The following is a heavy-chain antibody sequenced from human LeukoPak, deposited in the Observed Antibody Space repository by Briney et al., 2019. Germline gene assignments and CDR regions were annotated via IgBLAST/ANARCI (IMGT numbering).Heavy chain of an antibody. CDR1: GGSISSYY. Sequence: SETLSLTCTVSGGSISSYYWSWIRQPAGEGLEWIGRLHTSGSTHYNPSLKSRVTMSVGTSKNQFSLKLSSVTAADTAVYYCARGWGAIAVAQDYWGQGTLVTVSS. D-gene: IGHD6-19*01. V-gene: IGHV4-4*07. CDR3: ARGWGAIAVAQDY. CDR2: LHTSGST. J-gene: IGHJ4*02.